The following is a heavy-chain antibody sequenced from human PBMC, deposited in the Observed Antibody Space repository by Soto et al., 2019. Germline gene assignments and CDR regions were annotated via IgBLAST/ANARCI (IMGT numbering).Heavy chain of an antibody. J-gene: IGHJ6*02. Sequence: GGSLRLSCVTSGFTFSRNTMNWVRQAPGKGLEWVASITSSGGYVYYADSVKGRFSASRDNAKNSLSLQMDSLRPDYTAIYFCVKDEGIEAMDVWGQGTTVTVSS. CDR2: ITSSGGYV. D-gene: IGHD3-3*02. V-gene: IGHV3-21*01. CDR1: GFTFSRNT. CDR3: VKDEGIEAMDV.